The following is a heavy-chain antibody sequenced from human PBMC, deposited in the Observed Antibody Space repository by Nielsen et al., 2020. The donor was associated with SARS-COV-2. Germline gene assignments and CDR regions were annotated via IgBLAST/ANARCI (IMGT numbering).Heavy chain of an antibody. Sequence: GSLRLSCAASGFTFSIYTMNWVRQAPGKGLEWISYISDSSGTIYYADSVKGRFTISRDNAKNSLYLQMNSLRVEDTAVYYRARGGTYSPPNYWGQGTLVTVSS. CDR2: ISDSSGTI. V-gene: IGHV3-48*01. D-gene: IGHD1-26*01. CDR3: ARGGTYSPPNY. CDR1: GFTFSIYT. J-gene: IGHJ4*02.